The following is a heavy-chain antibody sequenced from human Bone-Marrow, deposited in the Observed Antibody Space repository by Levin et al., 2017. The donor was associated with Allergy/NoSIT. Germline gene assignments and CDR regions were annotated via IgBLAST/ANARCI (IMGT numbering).Heavy chain of an antibody. CDR2: ISWDASTT. CDR3: AKDLSPRIAVTGNIEY. CDR1: GFTFNDYT. J-gene: IGHJ4*02. V-gene: IGHV3-43*01. Sequence: ETLSLTCAASGFTFNDYTMHWVRQAPQRGPEWVSLISWDASTTYYADSVRGRFTISRDNSKNALYLQMNSLTTEDTALYYCAKDLSPRIAVTGNIEYWGQGTLVTVSS. D-gene: IGHD6-19*01.